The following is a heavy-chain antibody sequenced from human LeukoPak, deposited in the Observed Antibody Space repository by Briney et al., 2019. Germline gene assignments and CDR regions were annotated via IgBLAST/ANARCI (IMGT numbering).Heavy chain of an antibody. CDR1: GFTFSSYG. D-gene: IGHD2-8*01. CDR2: IQYDGSNE. Sequence: GGSLRLSCAASGFTFSSYGMHWVRQAPGKGLEWVAYIQYDGSNEQYADSVKGRFSISRDSSKNILYLQMNSLRAEVTAVYYCAKDRCSNGVGCYYYYMDVWGKGTTVTISS. J-gene: IGHJ6*03. V-gene: IGHV3-30*02. CDR3: AKDRCSNGVGCYYYYMDV.